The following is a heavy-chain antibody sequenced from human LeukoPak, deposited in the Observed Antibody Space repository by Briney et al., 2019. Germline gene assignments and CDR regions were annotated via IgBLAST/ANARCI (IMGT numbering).Heavy chain of an antibody. V-gene: IGHV3-7*03. CDR3: AKMRAVGVAAAINY. D-gene: IGHD2-2*02. J-gene: IGHJ4*02. CDR2: IKQDGSKK. Sequence: GGSLRLSCVASGFPFSSYRMTWVRQAPGKGLEWVANIKQDGSKKSYVDSVKGRFTISRDNSKNTLYLQMNSLLAEDTAVYYCAKMRAVGVAAAINYWGQGTLVTVSS. CDR1: GFPFSSYR.